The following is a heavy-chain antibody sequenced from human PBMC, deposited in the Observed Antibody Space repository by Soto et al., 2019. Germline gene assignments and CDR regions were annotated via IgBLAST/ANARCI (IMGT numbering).Heavy chain of an antibody. CDR3: ARAPSWWYFDL. Sequence: ASVKVSCKASGYTFTTYAIHWVRQAPGQRLEWMGWINAGNGNTKYSQKFQGRVTITRDTSASTAYMELSSLRSEDTAVYYCARAPSWWYFDLWGRGTLVTVS. V-gene: IGHV1-3*01. J-gene: IGHJ2*01. CDR2: INAGNGNT. CDR1: GYTFTTYA.